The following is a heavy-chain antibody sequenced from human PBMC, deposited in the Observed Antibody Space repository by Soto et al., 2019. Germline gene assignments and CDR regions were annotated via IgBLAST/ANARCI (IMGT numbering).Heavy chain of an antibody. CDR2: IIPIFGTA. J-gene: IGHJ6*02. CDR1: GGTFSSYA. D-gene: IGHD2-2*01. V-gene: IGHV1-69*13. Sequence: SVKVSCKASGGTFSSYAISWVRQAPGQGLEWMGGIIPIFGTANYAQKFQGRVTITADESTSTAYMELSSLRSEDTAVYYCARGVIVVVPAANYYYGMDVWGQGTTVTVSS. CDR3: ARGVIVVVPAANYYYGMDV.